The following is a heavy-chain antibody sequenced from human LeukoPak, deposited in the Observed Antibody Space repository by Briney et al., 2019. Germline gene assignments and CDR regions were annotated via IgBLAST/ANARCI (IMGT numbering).Heavy chain of an antibody. CDR2: MNPNSGNT. Sequence: ASVKVSCKASGYTFTSYDINWVRQATGQGLEWMGWMNPNSGNTGYAQKFQGRVTITRNTSISTAYMELSSLRSEDTAVYYCAGGPRGLLWFGESTNFYYYYMDVWGKGTTVTVSS. J-gene: IGHJ6*03. CDR3: AGGPRGLLWFGESTNFYYYYMDV. V-gene: IGHV1-8*03. CDR1: GYTFTSYD. D-gene: IGHD3-10*01.